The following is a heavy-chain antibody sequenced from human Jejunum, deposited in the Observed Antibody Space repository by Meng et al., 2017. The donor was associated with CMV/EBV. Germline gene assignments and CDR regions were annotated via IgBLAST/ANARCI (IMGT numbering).Heavy chain of an antibody. CDR1: EDNG. CDR3: ARRIPREKYYYGMDV. D-gene: IGHD1-26*01. CDR2: INWNGGTT. Sequence: EDNGMSWVRQVPGKGLEWVAGINWNGGTTAYTDSVRGRFTISRDNAKKSLYLQMNSLRPEDTAVYYCARRIPREKYYYGMDVWGQGTTVTVSS. V-gene: IGHV3-20*03. J-gene: IGHJ6*02.